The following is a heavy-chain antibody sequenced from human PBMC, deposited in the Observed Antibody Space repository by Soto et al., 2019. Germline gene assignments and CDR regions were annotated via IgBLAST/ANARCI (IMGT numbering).Heavy chain of an antibody. Sequence: SETLSLTCTVSGGSISSYYWSWIRQPPGKGLEWIGYIYYSGSTNYNPSLKSRVTISVDTSKNQFSLKLSSVTAADTAVYYCARVSTYYYDSSGYYPSFDYWGQGTLVTVSS. J-gene: IGHJ4*02. CDR1: GGSISSYY. V-gene: IGHV4-59*01. CDR2: IYYSGST. CDR3: ARVSTYYYDSSGYYPSFDY. D-gene: IGHD3-22*01.